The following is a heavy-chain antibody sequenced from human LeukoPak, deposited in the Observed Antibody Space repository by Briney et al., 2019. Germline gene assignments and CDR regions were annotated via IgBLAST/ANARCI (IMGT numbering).Heavy chain of an antibody. CDR2: INPNSGGT. D-gene: IGHD1-26*01. CDR3: ARDFTRVGATIGDY. V-gene: IGHV1-2*02. CDR1: GYTFTSYY. J-gene: IGHJ4*02. Sequence: ASVKVSCKASGYTFTSYYMHWVRQAPGQGLEWMGWINPNSGGTNYAQKFQGRVTMTRDTSISTAYMELSRLRSDDTAVYYCARDFTRVGATIGDYWGQGTLVTVSS.